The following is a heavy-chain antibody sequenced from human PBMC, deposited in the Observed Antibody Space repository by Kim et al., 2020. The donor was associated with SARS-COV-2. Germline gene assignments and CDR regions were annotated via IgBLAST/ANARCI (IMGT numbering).Heavy chain of an antibody. Sequence: GGSLRLSCTASGFTLGDYAMSWVRQAPGKGLEWVGFIRSKAYGGTSEDAASVKGRFTISRDESKSIAYLQMNSLKTEDTAVYYCTRDHVDIVAIGGYWGRGTLVTVSS. CDR3: TRDHVDIVAIGGY. J-gene: IGHJ4*02. D-gene: IGHD5-12*01. CDR2: IRSKAYGGTS. CDR1: GFTLGDYA. V-gene: IGHV3-49*04.